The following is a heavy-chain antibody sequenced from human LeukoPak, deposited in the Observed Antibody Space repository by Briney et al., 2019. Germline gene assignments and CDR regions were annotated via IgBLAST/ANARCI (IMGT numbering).Heavy chain of an antibody. Sequence: GGSLRLSCAASGFTFSSYAMSWVRQAPGKGLEWVSYISSSGTTIYYADSVKGRFTISRDNAKNSLYLQMNSLGAEDTAVYFCARWDSSGCLDYWGQGTLVTVSS. CDR2: ISSSGTTI. J-gene: IGHJ4*02. CDR1: GFTFSSYA. CDR3: ARWDSSGCLDY. V-gene: IGHV3-48*04. D-gene: IGHD3-22*01.